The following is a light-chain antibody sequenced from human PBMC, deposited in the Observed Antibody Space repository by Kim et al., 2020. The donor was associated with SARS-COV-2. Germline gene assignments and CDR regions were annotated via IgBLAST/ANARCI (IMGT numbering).Light chain of an antibody. CDR1: NSNIGSRT. J-gene: IGLJ2*01. V-gene: IGLV1-44*01. Sequence: QSVLTQPPSASGNPGQRVTISCSGGNSNIGSRTVNWYQQLPGTAPKLLISSEKQRPSGVRDRFSGSKSGTSASLAISELQSEDEAEYYCAAWDDSLNAVLFGGGTKLTVL. CDR3: AAWDDSLNAVL. CDR2: SEK.